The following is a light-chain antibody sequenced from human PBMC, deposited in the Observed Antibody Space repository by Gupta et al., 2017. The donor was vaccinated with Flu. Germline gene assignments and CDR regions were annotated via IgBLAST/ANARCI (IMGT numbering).Light chain of an antibody. J-gene: IGLJ3*02. CDR2: DDN. Sequence: NFLLPQPHSVSESPGPTVTISCTRSSGSIATTYVQWYQQRPGSSPTTVLYDDNKRPSGVPARCSCSTDFASNSASPTISGLKAEDDSDYYCQSYDSSNHWVFGGGTKLTVL. CDR1: SGSIATTY. CDR3: QSYDSSNHWV. V-gene: IGLV6-57*01.